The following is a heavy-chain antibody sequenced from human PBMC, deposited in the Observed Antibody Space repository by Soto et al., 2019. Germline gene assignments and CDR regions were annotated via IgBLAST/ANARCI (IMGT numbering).Heavy chain of an antibody. V-gene: IGHV3-7*03. D-gene: IGHD5-12*01. J-gene: IGHJ4*02. CDR3: ARDAAGYDD. CDR1: GFTFSRYW. CDR2: IKEDGSDK. Sequence: PGGSLRLSCAASGFTFSRYWMSWVRRAPGKGLEWVANIKEDGSDKYYVDSVKGRFTISKDNAKNSLYLQMNSLRVEDTAVYYCARDAAGYDDWGKGTLVTVSS.